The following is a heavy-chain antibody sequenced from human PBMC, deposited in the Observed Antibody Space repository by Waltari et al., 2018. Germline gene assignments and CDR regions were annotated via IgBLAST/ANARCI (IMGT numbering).Heavy chain of an antibody. V-gene: IGHV3-53*01. CDR2: VYAPGDA. D-gene: IGHD4-17*01. CDR1: GFLVSEND. CDR3: ALNTVTVPFPY. Sequence: EVEVVESGGGFIQPGGSLRLDCAVSGFLVSENDVIWVRQAPGKGLEWVSIVYAPGDAHYANDVKGRFTSSRDISTNTVFLHMSGLRDEDMAVYYCALNTVTVPFPYWGRGTLVTVSS. J-gene: IGHJ4*02.